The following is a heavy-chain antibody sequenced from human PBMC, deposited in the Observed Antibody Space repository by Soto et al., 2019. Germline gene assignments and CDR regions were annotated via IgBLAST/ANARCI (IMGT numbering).Heavy chain of an antibody. CDR2: IYYSGST. J-gene: IGHJ6*02. CDR1: GGSISSYY. CDR3: ARLWFGESGYYYGMDV. D-gene: IGHD3-10*01. Sequence: QVQLQESGPGLVKPSETLSLTCTVSGGSISSYYWSWIRQPPGKGLEWIGYIYYSGSTNYNPSLKSRVTISVDTSKNQFSLKLSSVTAADTAVYYCARLWFGESGYYYGMDVWGQGTTVTVSS. V-gene: IGHV4-59*01.